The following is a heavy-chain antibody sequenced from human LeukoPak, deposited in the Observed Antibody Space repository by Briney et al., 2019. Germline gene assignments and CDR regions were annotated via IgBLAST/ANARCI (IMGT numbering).Heavy chain of an antibody. D-gene: IGHD1-7*01. CDR1: GYSISSGYY. CDR2: IYHSGST. V-gene: IGHV4-38-2*01. CDR3: ARLIETGTTVDP. Sequence: SETLSLTCAVSGYSISSGYYWGWIRQPPGKGLEWIGSIYHSGSTYYNPSLKSRVTISVDTSKNPFSLKLSSVTAADTAVYYCARLIETGTTVDPWGQGTLVTVSS. J-gene: IGHJ5*02.